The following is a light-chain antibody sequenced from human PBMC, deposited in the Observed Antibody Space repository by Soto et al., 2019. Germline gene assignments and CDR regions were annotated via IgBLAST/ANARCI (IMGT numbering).Light chain of an antibody. CDR3: GTRDVRLSGYV. CDR1: RYNIGHHY. V-gene: IGLV1-51*01. CDR2: DNN. Sequence: QSVLTQSHSVYAAQGQKVTISCSGSRYNIGHHYVSWYHQLPVTAPKLLIYDNNKRPSGIPDRFSGSKSGTSATLGIDGLQTGDEADYYCGTRDVRLSGYVLGNGTELTVL. J-gene: IGLJ1*01.